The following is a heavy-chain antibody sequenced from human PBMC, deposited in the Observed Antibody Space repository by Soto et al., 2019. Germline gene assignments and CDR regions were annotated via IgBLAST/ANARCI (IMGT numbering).Heavy chain of an antibody. J-gene: IGHJ3*02. CDR2: IWYDGSNK. CDR3: ARFRAVVLLWFGEPWHAFDI. V-gene: IGHV3-33*01. CDR1: GFTFSSYG. D-gene: IGHD3-10*01. Sequence: GGSLRLSCAASGFTFSSYGMHWVRQAPGKGLEWVAVIWYDGSNKYYADSVKGRFTISRDNSKNTLYLQMNSLRAEDTAVYYCARFRAVVLLWFGEPWHAFDIWGQGTMVTVSS.